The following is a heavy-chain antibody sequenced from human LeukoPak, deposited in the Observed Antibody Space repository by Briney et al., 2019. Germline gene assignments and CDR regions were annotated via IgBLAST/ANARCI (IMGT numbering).Heavy chain of an antibody. V-gene: IGHV3-53*01. D-gene: IGHD6-13*01. Sequence: GGSLRLSCAASGFTVSSNYMSWVRQAPGKGLEWVSVVFSGGTTIYADCVKGRFTISRDNDKNSLDPQMSSLRADDTAVYYCARGGSSRFDQWGQGTLVTVSS. J-gene: IGHJ4*02. CDR2: VFSGGTT. CDR3: ARGGSSRFDQ. CDR1: GFTVSSNY.